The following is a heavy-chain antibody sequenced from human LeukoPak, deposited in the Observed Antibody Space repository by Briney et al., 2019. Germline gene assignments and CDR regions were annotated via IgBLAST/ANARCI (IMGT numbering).Heavy chain of an antibody. J-gene: IGHJ3*02. CDR3: ARDKSGNAFDI. CDR1: GGSISSGGYS. CDR2: IYHSGST. V-gene: IGHV4-30-2*01. D-gene: IGHD3-10*01. Sequence: PSQTLSLTCAVSGGSISSGGYSWSWIRQPPGKGLEWIGYIYHSGSTYYNPSLKSRVTISVDRFKNQFSLKLSSVTAADTAVYYCARDKSGNAFDIWGQGTMVTVSS.